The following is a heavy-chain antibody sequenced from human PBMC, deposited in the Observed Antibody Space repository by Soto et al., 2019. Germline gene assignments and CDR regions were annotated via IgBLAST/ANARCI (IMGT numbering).Heavy chain of an antibody. V-gene: IGHV3-23*01. J-gene: IGHJ4*02. CDR2: ISGSGGST. Sequence: EVQLLESGGGLVQPGGSLRLSCAASGFTFSNYAMNWVRQAPGKGLEWVSVISGSGGSTYYADSVKGRFTISRDNSKNTLYVQMNSLRADDTAVDYCAKRGSSFYFDYWGQGTLVTVSS. CDR1: GFTFSNYA. CDR3: AKRGSSFYFDY. D-gene: IGHD6-13*01.